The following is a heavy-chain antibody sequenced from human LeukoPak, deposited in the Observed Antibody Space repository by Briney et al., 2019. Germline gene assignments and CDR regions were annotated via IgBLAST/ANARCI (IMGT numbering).Heavy chain of an antibody. J-gene: IGHJ4*02. CDR1: GGSFSGYY. D-gene: IGHD4-17*01. CDR2: INHSGST. Sequence: PSETLSLTCAVYGGSFSGYYWSWIRQPPGKGLEWIGEINHSGSTNYNPSLKSRVTISVDTSKNQFSLKLSSVTAADTAVYYCARDAVTTVITAGIQQGFDYWGQGTLVTVS. CDR3: ARDAVTTVITAGIQQGFDY. V-gene: IGHV4-34*01.